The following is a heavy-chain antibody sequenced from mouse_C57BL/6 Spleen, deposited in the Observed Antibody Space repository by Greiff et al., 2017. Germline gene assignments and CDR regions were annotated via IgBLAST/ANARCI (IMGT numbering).Heavy chain of an antibody. J-gene: IGHJ2*01. Sequence: VKLQQPGTELAKPGASVKLSCKASGYTFTSYWMHWVKQRPGQGLEWIGNINPSTGGTNYNEKFQSKATLTVDKSSSTAYMQLSSLTSEDSAVYYCARSPHYGSSSLDYWGQGTTLTVSS. CDR1: GYTFTSYW. V-gene: IGHV1-53*01. CDR3: ARSPHYGSSSLDY. D-gene: IGHD1-1*01. CDR2: INPSTGGT.